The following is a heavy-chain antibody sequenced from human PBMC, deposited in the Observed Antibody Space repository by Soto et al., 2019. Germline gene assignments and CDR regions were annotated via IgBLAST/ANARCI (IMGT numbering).Heavy chain of an antibody. CDR2: ISAYNGNT. J-gene: IGHJ5*02. CDR3: ASNLGYCSGGSCYWFDP. D-gene: IGHD2-15*01. Sequence: ASVKVSYKASGYTFTSYGISWVRQAPGQGLEWMGWISAYNGNTNYAQKLQGRVTMTTDTSTSTAYMELRSLRSDDTAVYYCASNLGYCSGGSCYWFDPWGQGTLVTVSS. V-gene: IGHV1-18*01. CDR1: GYTFTSYG.